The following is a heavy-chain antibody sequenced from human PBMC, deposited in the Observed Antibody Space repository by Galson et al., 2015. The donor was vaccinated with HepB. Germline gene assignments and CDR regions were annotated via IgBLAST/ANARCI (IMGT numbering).Heavy chain of an antibody. CDR1: GYTFTSYY. V-gene: IGHV1-46*03. J-gene: IGHJ3*02. CDR3: ARDGATVTGGPHHAFDI. D-gene: IGHD4-17*01. CDR2: INPSGGST. Sequence: SVKVSCKASGYTFTSYYMHWVRQAPGQGLEWMGIINPSGGSTSYAQKFQGRVTMTRDTSTSTVYMELSSLRSEVTAVYYCARDGATVTGGPHHAFDIWGQGTMVTVSS.